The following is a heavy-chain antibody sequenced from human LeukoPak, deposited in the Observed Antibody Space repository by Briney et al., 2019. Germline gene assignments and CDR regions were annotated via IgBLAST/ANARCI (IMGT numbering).Heavy chain of an antibody. V-gene: IGHV3-23*01. D-gene: IGHD2-15*01. CDR1: GFAFSDYW. Sequence: GGSLRLSCAASGFAFSDYWMSWVRQAPGKGLEWVSAISGSGGSTYYADSVKGRFTISRDNSKNTLYLQMNSLRAEDTAVYYCAKSQRDLTIVVVPTDYWGQGTLDTVSS. CDR2: ISGSGGST. J-gene: IGHJ4*02. CDR3: AKSQRDLTIVVVPTDY.